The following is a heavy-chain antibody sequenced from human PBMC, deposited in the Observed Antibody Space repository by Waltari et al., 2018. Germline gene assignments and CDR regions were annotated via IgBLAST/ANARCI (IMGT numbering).Heavy chain of an antibody. CDR1: GGSISSSSYY. CDR2: IYYSGST. J-gene: IGHJ6*02. CDR3: ARQPDDFWSGLYGMDV. Sequence: QVQLQESGPGLVKPSETLSLTCTVSGGSISSSSYYWGWIRQPPGKGLEWIGSIYYSGSTYYSPSRTSGVTISVDTSKNQFSLKLSSVTAADTAVYYCARQPDDFWSGLYGMDVWGQGTTVTVSS. D-gene: IGHD3-3*01. V-gene: IGHV4-39*01.